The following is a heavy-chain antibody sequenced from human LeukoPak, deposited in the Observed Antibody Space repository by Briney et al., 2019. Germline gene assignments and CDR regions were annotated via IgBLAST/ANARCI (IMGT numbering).Heavy chain of an antibody. CDR1: GFTFSDYY. Sequence: GGSLRPSCAASGFTFSDYYMSWIRQAPGKGLEWVSYISSSSSYTNYADSVKGRFTISRDNAKNSLYLQMNSLRAEDTAVYYCARSGYYYGSGSYYSGAFDYWGQGTLVTVSS. D-gene: IGHD3-10*01. CDR3: ARSGYYYGSGSYYSGAFDY. J-gene: IGHJ4*02. V-gene: IGHV3-11*03. CDR2: ISSSSSYT.